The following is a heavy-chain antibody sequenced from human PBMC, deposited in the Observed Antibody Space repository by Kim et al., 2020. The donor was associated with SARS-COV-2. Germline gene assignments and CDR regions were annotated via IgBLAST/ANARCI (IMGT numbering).Heavy chain of an antibody. J-gene: IGHJ4*02. CDR2: IKQDGSEK. D-gene: IGHD2-21*01. CDR3: VPPLFLLLN. V-gene: IGHV3-7*03. Sequence: GGSLRLSCAASGFTFSSYWMTWVRQAPGKGLEWVANIKQDGSEKYYVDSVKGRFTISRDNAKNSLYLQMNSLRAEDTAAYYCVPPLFLLLNWGQGALVT. CDR1: GFTFSSYW.